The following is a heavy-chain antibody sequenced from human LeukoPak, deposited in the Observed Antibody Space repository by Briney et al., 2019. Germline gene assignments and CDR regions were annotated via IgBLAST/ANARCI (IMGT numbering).Heavy chain of an antibody. J-gene: IGHJ5*02. Sequence: GASVKVSCKASGYTFTSYDINWVRQATGQGLEWMGWMNPNSGNTGYAQKFQGRVTMTRNTSISTAYMELSSLRSEDTAVYYCARAGGYYYDSGGYYNWFDPWGQGTLVTVSS. D-gene: IGHD3-22*01. V-gene: IGHV1-8*01. CDR3: ARAGGYYYDSGGYYNWFDP. CDR2: MNPNSGNT. CDR1: GYTFTSYD.